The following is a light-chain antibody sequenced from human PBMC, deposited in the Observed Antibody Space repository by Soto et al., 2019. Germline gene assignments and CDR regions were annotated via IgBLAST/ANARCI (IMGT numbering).Light chain of an antibody. CDR3: QQRSNWPLT. V-gene: IGKV3-11*01. Sequence: EIVLTQSPGTLSLSPGEIATLSFRASQSVSSYLAWYQQKPGQAPRLLIYDASNRATGIPARFSGSGSGTDFTLTISSLEPEDFAVYYCQQRSNWPLTFGGGTKVDIK. CDR2: DAS. J-gene: IGKJ4*01. CDR1: QSVSSY.